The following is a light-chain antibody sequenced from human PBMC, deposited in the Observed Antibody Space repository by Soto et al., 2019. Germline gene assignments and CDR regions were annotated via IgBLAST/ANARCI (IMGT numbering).Light chain of an antibody. CDR1: QSVSSN. V-gene: IGKV3-15*01. Sequence: EIVMTQSPATLSVSPGERATLSCRASQSVSSNLAWYQQKPGQAPRLLIYGASTRATGIPARFSGSGSGTEFTLASSSLRSEDFEVFYCQQYNNWPAWTFGQGTKVEIK. J-gene: IGKJ1*01. CDR3: QQYNNWPAWT. CDR2: GAS.